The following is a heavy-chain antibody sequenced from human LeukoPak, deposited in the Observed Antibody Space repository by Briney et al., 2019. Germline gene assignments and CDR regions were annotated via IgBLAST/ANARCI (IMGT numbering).Heavy chain of an antibody. CDR1: GFTFDDYA. Sequence: GRSLRLSCAASGFTFDDYAMHWVRQAPGKGLEWVSGITWNSGSMAYADSVKGRFTIPRDNAKNSLYLQMNSLRAEDTAFYYCAKGCSSTNCPPHYWGQGTLVTVSS. CDR2: ITWNSGSM. CDR3: AKGCSSTNCPPHY. V-gene: IGHV3-9*01. D-gene: IGHD2-2*01. J-gene: IGHJ4*02.